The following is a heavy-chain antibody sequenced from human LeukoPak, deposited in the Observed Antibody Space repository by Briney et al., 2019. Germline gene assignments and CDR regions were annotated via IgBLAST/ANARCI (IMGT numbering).Heavy chain of an antibody. CDR3: ARDAEHSYGRYFAY. CDR1: GGSISTYY. Sequence: SETLSLICTVSGGSISTYYWNWIRKTPGKGLEWIGFMQYTGNSKYNPSLKSRVTMLVDTSKNQFSLQLSSVTAADTAVYYCARDAEHSYGRYFAYWGQGILATVSS. CDR2: MQYTGNS. V-gene: IGHV4-59*01. D-gene: IGHD5-18*01. J-gene: IGHJ4*02.